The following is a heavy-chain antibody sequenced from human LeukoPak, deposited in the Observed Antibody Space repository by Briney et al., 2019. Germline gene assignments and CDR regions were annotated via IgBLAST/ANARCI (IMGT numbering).Heavy chain of an antibody. J-gene: IGHJ4*02. CDR2: VSTYNGNT. CDR3: ARDVDTATDQINDY. Sequence: ASVKLSCKASGGTFSSYAISWVRQAPGQGLEWMGWVSTYNGNTNYVPKYQGRVTMSTDTSTSTAYMELRSLRSDDTAVYYCARDVDTATDQINDYWGQGTLVTVSS. D-gene: IGHD5-18*01. CDR1: GGTFSSYA. V-gene: IGHV1-18*01.